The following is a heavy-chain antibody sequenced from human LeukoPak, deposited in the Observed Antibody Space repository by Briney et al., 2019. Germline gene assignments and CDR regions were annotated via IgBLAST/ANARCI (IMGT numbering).Heavy chain of an antibody. CDR2: IYPGDSDT. J-gene: IGHJ3*02. CDR3: ARPRYYDSSGYYGAFDI. D-gene: IGHD3-22*01. Sequence: GESLKISCKGSGYSFTSYWIGWVRQMPGKGLEWMGIIYPGDSDTRYSPSFQGQVTISADKSISTAYLQWSSLRASDTAMYYCARPRYYDSSGYYGAFDIWGQGTMVTVSS. CDR1: GYSFTSYW. V-gene: IGHV5-51*01.